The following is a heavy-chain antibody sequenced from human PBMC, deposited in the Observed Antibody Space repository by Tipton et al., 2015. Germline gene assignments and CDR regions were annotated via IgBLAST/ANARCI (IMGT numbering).Heavy chain of an antibody. J-gene: IGHJ4*02. Sequence: TLSLTCTVSGASISSSYWTWIRQPPGKGLEWIGSIYFGGSPYSNPSLKSRVTISLDTSKNQFSLKMTSVTAADTAVYYCAGHLAYRDTWSAQGFWGQGTLVTVSS. D-gene: IGHD3-3*01. CDR2: IYFGGSP. CDR1: GASISSSY. V-gene: IGHV4-59*05. CDR3: AGHLAYRDTWSAQGF.